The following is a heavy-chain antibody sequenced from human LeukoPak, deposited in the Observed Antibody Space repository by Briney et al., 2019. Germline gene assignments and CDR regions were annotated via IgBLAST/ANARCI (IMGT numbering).Heavy chain of an antibody. V-gene: IGHV4-34*01. CDR3: ARGPPMDYDILVGYYRFDY. D-gene: IGHD3-9*01. CDR1: GGSFNGYY. CDR2: INDSRIT. Sequence: PSDTLSLTCAVHGGSFNGYYWSWIRQPPGKGLEWIGEINDSRITKYNPSLKSRVTISVDTSKNQFSLKLNPVTAADTAVYYCARGPPMDYDILVGYYRFDYWGQGTLVTVSS. J-gene: IGHJ4*02.